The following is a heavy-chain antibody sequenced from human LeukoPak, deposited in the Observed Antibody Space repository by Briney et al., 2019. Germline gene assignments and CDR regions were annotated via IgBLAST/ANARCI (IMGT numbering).Heavy chain of an antibody. V-gene: IGHV3-23*01. CDR1: GFTFTSYA. CDR2: ISGTGGST. D-gene: IGHD3-22*01. J-gene: IGHJ4*02. Sequence: GGPLRLSCTASGFTFTSYAMSWVRQAPGKGLEWVSVISGTGGSTNHADSVKGRFTISRDNSKNTLYLQMNSLRAEDTAVYCCAKESGDDSSGYYEVFDYWGQGTLVTVSS. CDR3: AKESGDDSSGYYEVFDY.